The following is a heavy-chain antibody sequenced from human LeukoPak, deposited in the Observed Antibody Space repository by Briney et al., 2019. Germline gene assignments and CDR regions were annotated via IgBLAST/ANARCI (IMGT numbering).Heavy chain of an antibody. CDR3: AGAYDFGNWFEP. Sequence: GGPLRLSCAASGFTFSNTWMHWVRQAPGKGLVWVSRLDIRGGSTAYADSVKGRFTISRDNAKDTLYLQMNSLRAEDTALYYCAGAYDFGNWFEPWGQGTLVTVSS. CDR2: LDIRGGST. D-gene: IGHD2/OR15-2a*01. V-gene: IGHV3-74*03. CDR1: GFTFSNTW. J-gene: IGHJ5*02.